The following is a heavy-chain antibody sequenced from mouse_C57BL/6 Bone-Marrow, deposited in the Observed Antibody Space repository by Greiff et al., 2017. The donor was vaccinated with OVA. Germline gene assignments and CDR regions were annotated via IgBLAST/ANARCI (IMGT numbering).Heavy chain of an antibody. CDR3: ARPYYSNYDFDY. D-gene: IGHD2-5*01. V-gene: IGHV1-52*01. J-gene: IGHJ2*01. Sequence: QVQLQQPGAELVRPGSSVKLSCKASGYTFTSYWMHWVKQRPIQGLEWIGNIDPSDSETHYNQKFKDKATLTVDKSSSTAYMQLSSLTSEDSAVYYCARPYYSNYDFDYWGQGTTLTVSS. CDR2: IDPSDSET. CDR1: GYTFTSYW.